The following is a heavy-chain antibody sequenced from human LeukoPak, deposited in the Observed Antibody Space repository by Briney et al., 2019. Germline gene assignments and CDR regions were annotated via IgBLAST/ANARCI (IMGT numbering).Heavy chain of an antibody. CDR1: GFTFSRFA. CDR3: AKDRVEIATYFFDY. Sequence: GGSLRLSCAASGFTFSRFALHWVRQAPGKGLEWVAVISYDGRDTHYADSVKGRFTISRDNSKNTLYLQMNSLRPEDTAVYYCAKDRVEIATYFFDYWGQGTLVTVSP. V-gene: IGHV3-30*04. CDR2: ISYDGRDT. D-gene: IGHD5-12*01. J-gene: IGHJ4*02.